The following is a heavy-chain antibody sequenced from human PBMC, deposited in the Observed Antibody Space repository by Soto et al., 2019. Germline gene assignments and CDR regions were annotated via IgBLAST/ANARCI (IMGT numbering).Heavy chain of an antibody. CDR2: IYWDDDK. J-gene: IGHJ4*02. CDR1: GFSLSTSGVG. V-gene: IGHV2-5*02. CDR3: AHSRSTYYYGSGSYYRGTRPFDF. D-gene: IGHD3-10*01. Sequence: QITLKESGPTLVNPTQTLTLTCTFSGFSLSTSGVGVGWIRQPPGKALEWLALIYWDDDKRYSPSLKSRLTITKDTSKNQVVLTMTNMDPVDTATYHCAHSRSTYYYGSGSYYRGTRPFDFWGQGTLVTVSS.